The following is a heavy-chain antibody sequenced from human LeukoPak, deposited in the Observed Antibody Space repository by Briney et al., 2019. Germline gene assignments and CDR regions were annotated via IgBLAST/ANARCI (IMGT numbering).Heavy chain of an antibody. V-gene: IGHV5-51*01. Sequence: NPGESLKISCKGSGYSFTSYWIGWVRQMPGKGLEWMGIIYPGDSDTRYSPSFQGQVTISADKSISTAYLQWSSLNASDTAMYYCARVGYSSGWPGAFDIWGQGTMVTVSS. CDR3: ARVGYSSGWPGAFDI. D-gene: IGHD6-19*01. CDR1: GYSFTSYW. J-gene: IGHJ3*02. CDR2: IYPGDSDT.